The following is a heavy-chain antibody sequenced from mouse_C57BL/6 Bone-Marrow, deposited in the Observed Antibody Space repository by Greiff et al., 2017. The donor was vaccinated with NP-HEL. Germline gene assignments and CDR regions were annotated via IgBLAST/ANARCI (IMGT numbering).Heavy chain of an antibody. Sequence: VQLQQSGAELVKPGASVKLSCTASGFNIKDYYMHWVKQRTEQGLEWIGRIDPEDGETKYAPKFQGKATITADTSSNTAYMQHSSLTSEDTAVYYCARSRITTVVESSFDYWGQGTTLTVSS. CDR1: GFNIKDYY. CDR2: IDPEDGET. J-gene: IGHJ2*01. V-gene: IGHV14-2*01. D-gene: IGHD1-1*01. CDR3: ARSRITTVVESSFDY.